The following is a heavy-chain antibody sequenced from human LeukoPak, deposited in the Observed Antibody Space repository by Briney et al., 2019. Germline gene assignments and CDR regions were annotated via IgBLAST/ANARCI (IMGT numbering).Heavy chain of an antibody. J-gene: IGHJ5*02. Sequence: PSETLSLTCNVSGASISGSDYNWSWLRQPPGKGLEWIASIFYSGTIYNNPSLKSRTLISVDTSKNQFSLRLTSVAAADTAVYFCATLDNSFDHWGQGTLVTVSS. CDR1: GASISGSDYN. CDR2: IFYSGTI. CDR3: ATLDNSFDH. V-gene: IGHV4-30-4*01.